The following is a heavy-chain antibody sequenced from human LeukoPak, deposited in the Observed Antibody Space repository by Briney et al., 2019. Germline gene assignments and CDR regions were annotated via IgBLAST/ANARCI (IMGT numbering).Heavy chain of an antibody. Sequence: SETLSLTCTVSGGSISSYYWSWIRQPPGKGLGWIGYIYYCGSTNYNPSLKSRVTISVDTSKNQFSLKLSSVTPADTAVYYCARGGYYGSGNDFRFDPWGQGTLVTVSS. CDR1: GGSISSYY. D-gene: IGHD3-10*01. CDR3: ARGGYYGSGNDFRFDP. J-gene: IGHJ5*02. CDR2: IYYCGST. V-gene: IGHV4-59*13.